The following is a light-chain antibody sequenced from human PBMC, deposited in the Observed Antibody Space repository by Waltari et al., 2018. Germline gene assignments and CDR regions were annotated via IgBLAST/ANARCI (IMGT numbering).Light chain of an antibody. Sequence: EIVLTQSPGTLSLSPGERATLSCRASQSVSTYLAWYQQKPGQAPRLLIYHASSRATGIPDRFSGSGSGTDFSLTISGLEPEDFAVYYCQHYLRLPATFGQGTKVEIK. CDR2: HAS. CDR1: QSVSTY. J-gene: IGKJ1*01. CDR3: QHYLRLPAT. V-gene: IGKV3-20*01.